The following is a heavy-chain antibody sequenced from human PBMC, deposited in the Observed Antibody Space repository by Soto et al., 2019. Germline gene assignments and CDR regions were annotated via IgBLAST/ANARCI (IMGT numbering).Heavy chain of an antibody. CDR3: AKPLGLLRRAMAQGSDY. V-gene: IGHV3-30*18. CDR1: GSTFSSYG. Sequence: GGSLRLSCAASGSTFSSYGMNWVRQAPGKGLEWVAVVSYDEITKYYADSVKGRFTISRDNSKNTVYLQMNSLRPEDTAVYYCAKPLGLLRRAMAQGSDYWGQGTLVTVSS. D-gene: IGHD5-18*01. J-gene: IGHJ4*02. CDR2: VSYDEITK.